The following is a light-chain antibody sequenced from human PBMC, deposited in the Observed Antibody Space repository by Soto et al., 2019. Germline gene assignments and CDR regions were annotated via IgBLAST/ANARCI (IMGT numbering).Light chain of an antibody. CDR2: DVS. CDR1: SSDVGGHNY. V-gene: IGLV2-14*01. Sequence: QSALTQPASVSGSPGQSITISCTGTSSDVGGHNYVSWYQQHPGKAPKLMIYDVSNRPSGVSNRFSGSKSGNTASLTISGLQAEDEADYYCSSCTTSTLGVLFGGGTKLTVL. CDR3: SSCTTSTLGVL. J-gene: IGLJ2*01.